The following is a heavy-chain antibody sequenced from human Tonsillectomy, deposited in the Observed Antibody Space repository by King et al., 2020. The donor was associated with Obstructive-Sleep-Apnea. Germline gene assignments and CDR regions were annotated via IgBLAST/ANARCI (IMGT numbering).Heavy chain of an antibody. V-gene: IGHV3-66*01. J-gene: IGHJ1*01. CDR3: ARDGYYYDSSGSKYFQH. CDR2: IYSGGST. Sequence: VQLVESGGGLVQPGGSLRLSCAASGFTVRSNYMSWVRQAPGNGLEWVSVIYSGGSTYYADSVKGRFTNSRDNSKKTLYLKMNSLRAEDTAVYYCARDGYYYDSSGSKYFQHWGQGTLVTVSS. CDR1: GFTVRSNY. D-gene: IGHD3-22*01.